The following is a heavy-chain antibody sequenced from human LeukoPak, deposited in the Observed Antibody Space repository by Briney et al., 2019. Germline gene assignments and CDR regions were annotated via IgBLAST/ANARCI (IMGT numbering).Heavy chain of an antibody. Sequence: ASVKVSCKASGYTFTSYYMHWVRQAPGQGLEWMGIINPSGGSTSYAQKFQGRVTMIRDMSTSTVYMELSSLRSEDTAVYYCARVSSVCSGGSCYEYFQHWGQGTLVTVSS. CDR1: GYTFTSYY. CDR2: INPSGGST. V-gene: IGHV1-46*01. CDR3: ARVSSVCSGGSCYEYFQH. J-gene: IGHJ1*01. D-gene: IGHD2-15*01.